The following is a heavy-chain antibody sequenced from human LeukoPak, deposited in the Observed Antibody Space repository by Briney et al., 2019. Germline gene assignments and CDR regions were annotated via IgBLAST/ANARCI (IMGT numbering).Heavy chain of an antibody. D-gene: IGHD6-13*01. CDR1: GFTFSTYW. J-gene: IGHJ4*02. CDR3: VRGSSTWSPLGDY. CDR2: ISPDGSTT. Sequence: GGSLRLSCAASGFTFSTYWMHWVRQAPGQGPVWVSRISPDGSTTTYADSVRGRFSISRDNAKNTLYMQMNSLRVDDTAVYYCVRGSSTWSPLGDYWGQRTLVTVS. V-gene: IGHV3-74*01.